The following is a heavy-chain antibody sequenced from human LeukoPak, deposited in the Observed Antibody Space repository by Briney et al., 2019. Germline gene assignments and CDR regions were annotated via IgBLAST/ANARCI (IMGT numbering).Heavy chain of an antibody. CDR1: GGSFSGYY. V-gene: IGHV4-34*01. CDR3: ARTYYDFWSGYHYYFDY. Sequence: SETLSLTCAVYGGSFSGYYWSWIRQAPGNGLEWSGEINHSGSTNYNPSIKCQINISVDTSKNQSSLKLSSVTAADTAVYYCARTYYDFWSGYHYYFDYWGQGTLVTVSS. D-gene: IGHD3-3*01. CDR2: INHSGST. J-gene: IGHJ4*02.